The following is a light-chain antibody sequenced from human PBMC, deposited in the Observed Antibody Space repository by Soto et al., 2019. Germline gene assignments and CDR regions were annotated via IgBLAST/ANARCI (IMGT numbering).Light chain of an antibody. CDR1: SSDVGSYNL. CDR3: CSYAGSSTLV. V-gene: IGLV2-23*02. Sequence: QSALTQPASVSGSPGQSITISCTGTSSDVGSYNLVSWYQQHPGKAPKLMIYEVSKRPSGVSNRFSGSKSGNTASLTLSGLQAEDEADYFCCSYAGSSTLVFGGGTQLTV. J-gene: IGLJ3*02. CDR2: EVS.